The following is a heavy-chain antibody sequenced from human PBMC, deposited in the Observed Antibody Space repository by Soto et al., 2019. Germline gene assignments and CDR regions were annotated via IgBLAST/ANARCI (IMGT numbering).Heavy chain of an antibody. J-gene: IGHJ3*02. D-gene: IGHD2-15*01. CDR2: IIPILGIA. Sequence: GASVKVSCKASGGTFSSYTISWVRQAPGQGLEWMGRIIPILGIANYAQKFKGRVTITADKSTSTAYKELSSLRSEDTAVYYCARDQGYCSGGSCSGAFDIWGQGTMVTVSS. V-gene: IGHV1-69*04. CDR3: ARDQGYCSGGSCSGAFDI. CDR1: GGTFSSYT.